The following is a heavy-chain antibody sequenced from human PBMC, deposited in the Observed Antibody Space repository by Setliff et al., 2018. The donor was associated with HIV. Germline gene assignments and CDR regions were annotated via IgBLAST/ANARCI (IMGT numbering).Heavy chain of an antibody. J-gene: IGHJ5*02. CDR2: IYTSGST. CDR1: GGSISGYF. Sequence: KPSETLSLTCNVSGGSISGYFWTWIRQPAGKGLEWIGRIYTSGSTNYNPSLKRRLSMSIDTSKNHFSLRLTSVTAADTAVYYCARDLPELTGRSFDPWGQGIQVTVS. CDR3: ARDLPELTGRSFDP. D-gene: IGHD7-27*01. V-gene: IGHV4-4*07.